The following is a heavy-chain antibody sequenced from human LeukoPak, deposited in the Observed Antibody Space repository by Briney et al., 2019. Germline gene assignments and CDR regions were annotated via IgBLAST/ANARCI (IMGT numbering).Heavy chain of an antibody. J-gene: IGHJ4*02. Sequence: PSQTLSLTCAVSGGSISSGGYSWSWIRQPPGKGLEWIGYIYHSGSTYYNPSLKSRVTISVDRSKNQFSLKLSSVTAADTAVYYCARGPLSSGWYRGFYEWGQGTLVTVSS. CDR3: ARGPLSSGWYRGFYE. D-gene: IGHD6-19*01. CDR1: GGSISSGGYS. V-gene: IGHV4-30-2*01. CDR2: IYHSGST.